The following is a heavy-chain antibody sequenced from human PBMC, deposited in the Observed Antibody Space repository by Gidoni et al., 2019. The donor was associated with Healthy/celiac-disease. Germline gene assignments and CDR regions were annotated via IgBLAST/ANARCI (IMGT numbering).Heavy chain of an antibody. CDR1: GGSFSGYY. CDR2: INHSGRT. Sequence: QVQLQQWGAGLLKPSETLSLTCAVYGGSFSGYYWSWIRQPPGKGLEWIGEINHSGRTNYNPSLKSRVTISVDTSKNQFSLKLSSVTAADTAVYYCARGIRFLDAFDIWGQGTMVTVSS. D-gene: IGHD3-16*01. CDR3: ARGIRFLDAFDI. J-gene: IGHJ3*02. V-gene: IGHV4-34*01.